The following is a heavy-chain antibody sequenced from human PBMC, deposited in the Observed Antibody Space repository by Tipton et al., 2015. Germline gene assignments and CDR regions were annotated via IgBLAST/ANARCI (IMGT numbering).Heavy chain of an antibody. D-gene: IGHD2-8*01. J-gene: IGHJ4*02. CDR3: ARTDALGHFDY. CDR1: GGSVGSGSFY. V-gene: IGHV4-61*01. Sequence: TLSLTCTVSGGSVGSGSFYWSWIRQPPGKGLEWIGYIFYDGSTNYNPSLKSRLTISVDTSKNQFSLRLSSVTAADTAVYFCARTDALGHFDYWGLGTLVTVSS. CDR2: IFYDGST.